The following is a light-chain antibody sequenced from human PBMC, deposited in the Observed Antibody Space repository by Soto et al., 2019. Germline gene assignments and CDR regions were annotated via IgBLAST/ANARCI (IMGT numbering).Light chain of an antibody. CDR2: GNS. V-gene: IGLV1-40*01. CDR3: QSYDSSLSGFYV. J-gene: IGLJ1*01. CDR1: SSNIGAGYD. Sequence: QPVLTQPPSVSGAPGQRVTISCTGSSSNIGAGYDVHWYQQLPGTAPKLLIYGNSNRPSGVPDRLSGSKSGTSASLAITGLQAEDEAGYYCQSYDSSLSGFYVFGTGTKVTVL.